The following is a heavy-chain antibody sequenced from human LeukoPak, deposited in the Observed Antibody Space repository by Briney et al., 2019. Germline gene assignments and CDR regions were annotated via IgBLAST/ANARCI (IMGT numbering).Heavy chain of an antibody. Sequence: PGGSLRLSCAASGFTFSYYWMSWVRQAPGKGPEWVASINQDGSDHYYVDSVKGRFTISRDNAKDSLYLQMSSLRVEDTAVYYCVRGRPYWGQGTLVTVSS. CDR2: INQDGSDH. V-gene: IGHV3-7*05. CDR1: GFTFSYYW. J-gene: IGHJ4*02. CDR3: VRGRPY.